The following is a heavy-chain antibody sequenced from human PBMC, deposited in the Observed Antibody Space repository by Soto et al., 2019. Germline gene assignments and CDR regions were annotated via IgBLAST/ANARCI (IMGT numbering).Heavy chain of an antibody. D-gene: IGHD3-10*01. CDR1: GFTFSNYW. Sequence: LRLSCAASGFTFSNYWMSWVRQAPGKGLEWLANIKEAGSEKYYVDSVKGRFTISRDNAKNSLYLQMNSLRAEDTAVYYCAITMVWGAISDYYYGIDVWGQGTTVTVSS. CDR3: AITMVWGAISDYYYGIDV. V-gene: IGHV3-7*02. CDR2: IKEAGSEK. J-gene: IGHJ6*02.